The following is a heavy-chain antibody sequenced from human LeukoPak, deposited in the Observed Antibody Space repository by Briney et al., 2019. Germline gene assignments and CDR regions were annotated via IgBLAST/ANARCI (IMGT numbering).Heavy chain of an antibody. V-gene: IGHV4-4*02. CDR3: ARHGRKSANTALVLPHWFFDL. D-gene: IGHD5-18*01. CDR2: IYHSGST. Sequence: SETLSLTCAVSGGSISSSNWWSWVRQPPGKGLEWIGEIYHSGSTNYNPSLKSRVTMSVDTSSNQFSLKLSSVTAADTAVYSCARHGRKSANTALVLPHWFFDLWGRGTLVTVSS. J-gene: IGHJ2*01. CDR1: GGSISSSNW.